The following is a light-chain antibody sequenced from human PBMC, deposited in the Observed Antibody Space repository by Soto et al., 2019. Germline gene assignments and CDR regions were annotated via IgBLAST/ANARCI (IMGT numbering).Light chain of an antibody. CDR3: GSYTTSSSVV. V-gene: IGLV2-14*03. J-gene: IGLJ2*01. Sequence: QSALTQPASVSGSAGESITISCTGTSSDVGGYNYVSWYQQHPSKAPKLVIYDVSNRPSGVSNRFSGSKSGNTASLTISGLQAEDEADYYCGSYTTSSSVVFCGGSQLTVL. CDR1: SSDVGGYNY. CDR2: DVS.